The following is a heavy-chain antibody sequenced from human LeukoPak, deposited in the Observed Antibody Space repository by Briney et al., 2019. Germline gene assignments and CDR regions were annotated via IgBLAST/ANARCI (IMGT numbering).Heavy chain of an antibody. V-gene: IGHV3-30*02. CDR2: IRNDGSII. D-gene: IGHD1-26*01. CDR1: GFTFSSYG. J-gene: IGHJ4*02. CDR3: AKGGPPTGASPRPWDFNY. Sequence: GGSLRLSCAASGFTFSSYGMHWIRQAPGKGLEWVAFIRNDGSIIYNADSVKGRFTISRDNSKNTLYLQMNSLRVDDTAVYYCAKGGPPTGASPRPWDFNYWGQGALVTVSS.